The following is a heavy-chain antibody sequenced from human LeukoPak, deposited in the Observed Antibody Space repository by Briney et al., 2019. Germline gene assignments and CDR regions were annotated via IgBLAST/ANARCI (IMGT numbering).Heavy chain of an antibody. CDR1: GGSISSYY. Sequence: SETLSLTCTVSGGSISSYYWSWIRQPPGKGLEWIGYIYYSGSTNYNPSLKSRVTISVDTSKNQFSLKLSSVTAADTAVYYCARHGLALFYDSSGYRRDAFDIWGQGTMVTVSS. D-gene: IGHD3-22*01. V-gene: IGHV4-59*08. CDR3: ARHGLALFYDSSGYRRDAFDI. CDR2: IYYSGST. J-gene: IGHJ3*02.